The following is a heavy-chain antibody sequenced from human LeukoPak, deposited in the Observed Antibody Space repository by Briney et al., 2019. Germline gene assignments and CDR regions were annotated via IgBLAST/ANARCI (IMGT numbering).Heavy chain of an antibody. Sequence: PGGSLRLSCAASGFGFDEYAMHWVRQAPGKGLEWVSVISADGSGTYYADSVEGRFTISRDNRKHSVYLQMDSLRTEDTALYYCAKDGYNTSPHWGQGTLVTVSS. D-gene: IGHD1-14*01. CDR3: AKDGYNTSPH. CDR1: GFGFDEYA. J-gene: IGHJ4*02. CDR2: ISADGSGT. V-gene: IGHV3-43*02.